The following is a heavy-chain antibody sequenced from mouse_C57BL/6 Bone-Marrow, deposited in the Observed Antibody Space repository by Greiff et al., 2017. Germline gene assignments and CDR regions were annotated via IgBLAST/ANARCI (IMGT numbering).Heavy chain of an antibody. J-gene: IGHJ2*01. V-gene: IGHV14-4*01. Sequence: VQLQQSGAELVRPGASVKLSCTASGFNIKDAYMHWVKQRPEQCLEWIGWIDPENGDTESASKFQVKATIPADTSSNTAYLQLSNLTAEDTAVYYCTTGSVDYWGQGTTLTVSS. CDR1: GFNIKDAY. CDR2: IDPENGDT. CDR3: TTGSVDY. D-gene: IGHD1-1*01.